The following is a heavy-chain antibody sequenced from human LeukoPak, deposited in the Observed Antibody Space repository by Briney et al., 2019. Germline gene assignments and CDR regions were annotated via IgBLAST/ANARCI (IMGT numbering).Heavy chain of an antibody. Sequence: PGGSLRLSCAASGFTFSSYAMSWVRQARGKGLEWVSAISGSGGSTYYADSVKGRFTISRDNSKNTLYLQMNSLRAEDTAVYYCAKDLTSSVLWFGELSGRFDYWGQGTLVTVSS. D-gene: IGHD3-10*01. CDR2: ISGSGGST. CDR1: GFTFSSYA. V-gene: IGHV3-23*01. CDR3: AKDLTSSVLWFGELSGRFDY. J-gene: IGHJ4*02.